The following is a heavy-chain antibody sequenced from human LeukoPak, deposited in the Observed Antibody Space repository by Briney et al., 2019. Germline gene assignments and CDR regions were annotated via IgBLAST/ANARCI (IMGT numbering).Heavy chain of an antibody. CDR2: IRSKGYGGTT. Sequence: GRSLRLSCITSGFTFGDHAMSWVRQAPGKGLDWVGLIRSKGYGGTTEYAASVKGRFTISRDDSKSIAYLQMNSLKSEDTAVYYCTRGPTGRWLYYGMDVWGQGTTVIVSS. CDR3: TRGPTGRWLYYGMDV. CDR1: GFTFGDHA. J-gene: IGHJ6*02. V-gene: IGHV3-49*04. D-gene: IGHD5-24*01.